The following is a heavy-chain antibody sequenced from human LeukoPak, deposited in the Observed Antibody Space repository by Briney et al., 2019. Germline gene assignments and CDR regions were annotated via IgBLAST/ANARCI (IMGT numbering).Heavy chain of an antibody. Sequence: NPSETLSLTCAVYGGSFSGYYWSWIRQPPGKGLEWIGEINHSGNTNYNPSPKSRVTISVDTSKHQFSLKLSSVTAADTAVYYCARQSSDILTGYYRGPYYYYGMDVWGQGTTVTVSS. J-gene: IGHJ6*02. CDR1: GGSFSGYY. V-gene: IGHV4-34*01. CDR3: ARQSSDILTGYYRGPYYYYGMDV. D-gene: IGHD3-9*01. CDR2: INHSGNT.